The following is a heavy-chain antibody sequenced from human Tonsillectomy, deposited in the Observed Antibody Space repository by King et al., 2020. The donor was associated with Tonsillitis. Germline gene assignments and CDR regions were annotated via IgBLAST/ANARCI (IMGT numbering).Heavy chain of an antibody. J-gene: IGHJ6*02. CDR3: ARGSGWYEEGRYFYGMDV. CDR2: TRNKANRYTT. Sequence: VQLVESGGGLVQPGGSLRLSCVASGFTFRDHYMDWVRQAPEKGLEWVGRTRNKANRYTTEYAASVEGRFIIPRDESKNSVHLQMNSLKIEDTAVYYCARGSGWYEEGRYFYGMDVWGQGTTVTVS. V-gene: IGHV3-72*01. CDR1: GFTFRDHY. D-gene: IGHD6-19*01.